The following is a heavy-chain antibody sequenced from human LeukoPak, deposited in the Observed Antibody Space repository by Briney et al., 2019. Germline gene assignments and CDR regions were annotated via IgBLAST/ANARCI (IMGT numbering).Heavy chain of an antibody. CDR1: GFTFSSYG. V-gene: IGHV3-33*01. D-gene: IGHD3-3*01. J-gene: IGHJ6*02. Sequence: GRSLRLSRAASGFTFSSYGMHWVRQAPGKGLEWVAVIWYDGSNKYYADSVKGRFTISRDNSKNTLYLQMNSLRAEDTAVYYCARANYDFYYYYYGMDVWGQGTTVTVSS. CDR3: ARANYDFYYYYYGMDV. CDR2: IWYDGSNK.